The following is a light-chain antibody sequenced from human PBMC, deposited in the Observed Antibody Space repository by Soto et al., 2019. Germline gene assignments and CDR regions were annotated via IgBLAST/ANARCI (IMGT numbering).Light chain of an antibody. J-gene: IGLJ2*01. Sequence: QAVVTQPPSASGTPGQRVTISCYGSSSNIGSNTVNWYQQLPGTAPKLLNYSNNQRPSGVPDRFSGSKSGSSASLAISGLQSEDEADYYCAAWDDSLNGVVFGGGTKLTVL. CDR3: AAWDDSLNGVV. V-gene: IGLV1-44*01. CDR2: SNN. CDR1: SSNIGSNT.